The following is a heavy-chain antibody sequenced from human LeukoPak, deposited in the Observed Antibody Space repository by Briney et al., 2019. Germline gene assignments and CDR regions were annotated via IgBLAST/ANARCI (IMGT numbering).Heavy chain of an antibody. J-gene: IGHJ4*02. CDR3: ASGRIAAAGYFDY. CDR2: IYYSGST. Sequence: PSQTLSLTCTVSGGSISSGGYYWSWIRQHPGKGLEWIGYIYYSGSTYYNLSLKSRVTISVDTSKNQFSLKLSSVTAADTAVYYCASGRIAAAGYFDYWGQGTLVTVSS. V-gene: IGHV4-31*03. D-gene: IGHD6-13*01. CDR1: GGSISSGGYY.